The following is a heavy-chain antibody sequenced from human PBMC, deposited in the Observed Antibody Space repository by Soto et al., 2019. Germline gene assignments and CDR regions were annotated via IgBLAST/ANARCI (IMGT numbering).Heavy chain of an antibody. CDR2: ISGGSTT. J-gene: IGHJ4*02. D-gene: IGHD1-26*01. CDR1: GFIFPTYA. V-gene: IGHV3-23*01. CDR3: ARDPIVGPDHYFDS. Sequence: PGGSLRLSCSASGFIFPTYAMAWVRQAPGRGLEWVSAISGGSTTYYADSVKGRFTISRDNSKNTLYLQMDSLRADDTAVYYCARDPIVGPDHYFDSWGKGT.